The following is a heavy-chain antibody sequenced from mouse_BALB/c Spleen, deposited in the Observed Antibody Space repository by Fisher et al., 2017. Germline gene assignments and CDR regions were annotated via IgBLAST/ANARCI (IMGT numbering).Heavy chain of an antibody. CDR3: ARGRLRPLYYAMDY. J-gene: IGHJ4*01. D-gene: IGHD1-2*01. V-gene: IGHV1-26*01. Sequence: KFKGKATLTVDKSSSTAYMELRSLTSEDSAVYYCARGRLRPLYYAMDYWGQGTSVTVSS.